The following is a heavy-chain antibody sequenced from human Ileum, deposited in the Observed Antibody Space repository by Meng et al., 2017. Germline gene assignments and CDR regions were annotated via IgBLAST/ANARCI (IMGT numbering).Heavy chain of an antibody. Sequence: QVSLQESGPGLVRPSATLSLICTVSGGSVSSDGFQWGWVRQPPGKGLEWIGYASTNYNPSLKSRVTISLDTSKNQFSLELSSVTAADTAVYYCARDHWGSLDYWGQGILVTVSS. D-gene: IGHD7-27*01. J-gene: IGHJ4*02. CDR2: AST. CDR1: GGSVSSDGFQ. CDR3: ARDHWGSLDY. V-gene: IGHV4-61*08.